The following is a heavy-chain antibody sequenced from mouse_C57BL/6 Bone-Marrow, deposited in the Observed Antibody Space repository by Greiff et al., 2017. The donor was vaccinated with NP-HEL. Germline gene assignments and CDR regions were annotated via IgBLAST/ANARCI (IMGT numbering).Heavy chain of an antibody. D-gene: IGHD1-1*01. J-gene: IGHJ2*01. CDR3: ARGITTVVERILDY. V-gene: IGHV1-59*01. CDR1: GYTFTSYR. CDR2: IDPSDSYT. Sequence: QVQLQQPGAELVRPGTSVKLSCKASGYTFTSYRMHWVKQRPGQGLEWIGVIDPSDSYTNYNQQFKGKATLTVDTSSSTAYMQLSSLTSEDSAVYYCARGITTVVERILDYWGQGTTLTVSS.